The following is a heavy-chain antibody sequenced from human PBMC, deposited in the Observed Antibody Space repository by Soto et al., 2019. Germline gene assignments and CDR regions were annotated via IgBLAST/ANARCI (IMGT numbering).Heavy chain of an antibody. D-gene: IGHD4-17*01. CDR2: IYYTGST. V-gene: IGHV4-30-4*01. Sequence: QVQLQESGPGVVKPSQTLSLTCTVSGGSFSSGDYYWRWVRQPPGKGLEWIGYIYYTGSTFNNQSLKSRVSISIDTSKPQFSLKLSSVTAAATAVYDCARIHFGDAPSYYYYGMDVWGQGTTVTVSS. CDR3: ARIHFGDAPSYYYYGMDV. J-gene: IGHJ6*02. CDR1: GGSFSSGDYY.